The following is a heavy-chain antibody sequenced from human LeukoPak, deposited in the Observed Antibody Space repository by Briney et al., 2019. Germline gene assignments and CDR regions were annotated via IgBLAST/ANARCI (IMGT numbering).Heavy chain of an antibody. J-gene: IGHJ4*02. D-gene: IGHD5-12*01. CDR1: GFTFSTYA. V-gene: IGHV3-30*04. Sequence: GGSLRLSCAASGFTFSTYAMHWVRQAPGKGLEWVAVISYDGSNKYYADSVKGRFTISRDNSKNTLYLQMNSLRAEDTAVYYCASQLGGYDSVSSYWGQGTLVTVSS. CDR3: ASQLGGYDSVSSY. CDR2: ISYDGSNK.